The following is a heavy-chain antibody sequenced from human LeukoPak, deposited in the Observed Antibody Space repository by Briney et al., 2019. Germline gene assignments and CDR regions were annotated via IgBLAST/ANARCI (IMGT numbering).Heavy chain of an antibody. D-gene: IGHD1-26*01. CDR1: GFTFSSYW. J-gene: IGHJ3*02. V-gene: IGHV3-7*01. CDR3: AREPVGAPSDAFDI. CDR2: IKQDGSEK. Sequence: GSLRLSCAASGFTFSSYWMSWVRQAPGKGLEWVANIKQDGSEKYYVDSVKGRFTVSRDNAKNSLYLQMNSLRAEDTAVYYCAREPVGAPSDAFDIWGQGTMVTVSS.